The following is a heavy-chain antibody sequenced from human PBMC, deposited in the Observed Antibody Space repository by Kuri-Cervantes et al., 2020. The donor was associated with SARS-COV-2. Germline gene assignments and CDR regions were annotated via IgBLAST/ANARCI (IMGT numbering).Heavy chain of an antibody. V-gene: IGHV1-69*06. CDR3: ARDIGARDDY. Sequence: SVKVSCKASGDTFSSYAISWVRQAPGQGLEWMGGIIPIFGTTNYARKLQGRVTITADKSTSTAYMELSSLRSEDTAVYYCARDIGARDDYWGQGTLVTVSS. J-gene: IGHJ4*02. CDR2: IIPIFGTT. CDR1: GDTFSSYA. D-gene: IGHD3-10*01.